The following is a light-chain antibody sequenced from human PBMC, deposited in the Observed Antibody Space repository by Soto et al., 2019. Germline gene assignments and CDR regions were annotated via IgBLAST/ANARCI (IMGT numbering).Light chain of an antibody. CDR1: QNINTD. Sequence: DIQMTQSPSTLSASVGDRVTITCRASQNINTDLAWYQQKPGKVPNLLIYHASSLVTGVPSRFSGSVSATEFTLTISSLQPDDFAAYYCQQYRTLWTFGQGTKVQLK. CDR3: QQYRTLWT. CDR2: HAS. V-gene: IGKV1-5*01. J-gene: IGKJ1*01.